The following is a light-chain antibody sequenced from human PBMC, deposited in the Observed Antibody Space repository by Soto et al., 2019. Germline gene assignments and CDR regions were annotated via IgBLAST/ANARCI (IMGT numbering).Light chain of an antibody. V-gene: IGKV3-15*01. CDR1: QSVSSN. Sequence: EIVMTQSPATLSVSPGERATLSCRASQSVSSNLDWYQQKPGQAPRLLIYGASTRATGIPARFSGSGSGTEFTLTISSLQSEFFAIYLCKQYHNWTPETFGKGTKLEIK. CDR3: KQYHNWTPET. J-gene: IGKJ2*01. CDR2: GAS.